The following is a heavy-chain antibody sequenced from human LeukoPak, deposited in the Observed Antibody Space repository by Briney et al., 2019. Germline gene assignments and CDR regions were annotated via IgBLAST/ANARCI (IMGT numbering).Heavy chain of an antibody. CDR2: ISAYNGNT. D-gene: IGHD6-19*01. CDR1: GYTFITSD. CDR3: ARSTVADTLSAYYFEY. V-gene: IGHV1-18*01. Sequence: ASVKVSCKASGYTFITSDISWVRQAPGQGHEWMGWISAYNGNTNYAQKIQCRLTMTTDTSTNTAYMELRSLRSDDTAVYYCARSTVADTLSAYYFEYWGQGTLVTVSS. J-gene: IGHJ4*02.